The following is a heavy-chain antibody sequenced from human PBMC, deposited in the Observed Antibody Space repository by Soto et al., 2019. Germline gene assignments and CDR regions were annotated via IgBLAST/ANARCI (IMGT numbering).Heavy chain of an antibody. CDR2: IIPIFGTA. D-gene: IGHD6-6*01. CDR1: GGPFSSYA. J-gene: IGHJ6*02. V-gene: IGHV1-69*06. Sequence: GGSVKVYFKACGGPFSSYAISWVRQAPGQGLEWMGGIIPIFGTANYAQKFQGRVTITADKSTSTAYMELSSLRSEDTAAYYCARPDEYSSSSDYYYGMDVWGQGTTVTVSS. CDR3: ARPDEYSSSSDYYYGMDV.